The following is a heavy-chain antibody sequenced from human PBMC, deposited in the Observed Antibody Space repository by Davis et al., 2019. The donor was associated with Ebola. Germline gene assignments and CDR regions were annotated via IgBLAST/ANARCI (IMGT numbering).Heavy chain of an antibody. V-gene: IGHV3-69-1*01. CDR3: VRDPALVVTGGGWHFDL. CDR1: GFTFTTAW. J-gene: IGHJ2*01. CDR2: ISSGNCI. D-gene: IGHD2-21*02. Sequence: GGSLRLSCALSGFTFTTAWMGGVRQVPGKGLEWVSSISSGNCIYYADAVKVRFTTSRDNAKNSLYLQMNTLRAEDTAVYYCVRDPALVVTGGGWHFDLWGRGTLVTVSS.